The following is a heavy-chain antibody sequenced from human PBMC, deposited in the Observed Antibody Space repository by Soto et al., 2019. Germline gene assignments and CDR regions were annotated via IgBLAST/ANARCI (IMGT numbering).Heavy chain of an antibody. J-gene: IGHJ3*02. CDR2: IYYSGST. CDR3: ARQTCSGGSCYSDAFDI. CDR1: GGSISSSSYY. D-gene: IGHD2-15*01. Sequence: SETLSLTCTVSGGSISSSSYYWGWIRQPPGKGLEWIGSIYYSGSTYYNPSLKSRVTISVDTSKNQFSLKLSSVTAADTAVYYCARQTCSGGSCYSDAFDIWGQGTMVTVSS. V-gene: IGHV4-39*01.